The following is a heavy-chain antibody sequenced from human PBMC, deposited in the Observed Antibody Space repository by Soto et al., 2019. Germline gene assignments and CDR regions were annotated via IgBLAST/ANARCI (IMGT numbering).Heavy chain of an antibody. V-gene: IGHV3-21*01. CDR2: ISSSSSYI. CDR1: GFTFSSYS. Sequence: EVQLVESGGGLVKPGGSLRLSCAASGFTFSSYSMNWVRQAPGKGLEWVSSISSSSSYIYYADSVKGRFTISRDNAKNSLYLQMNSLRAEDTAVYYCARLIPHRSEDIEVEWYFDYWGQGTLVTVSS. J-gene: IGHJ4*02. D-gene: IGHD2-21*01. CDR3: ARLIPHRSEDIEVEWYFDY.